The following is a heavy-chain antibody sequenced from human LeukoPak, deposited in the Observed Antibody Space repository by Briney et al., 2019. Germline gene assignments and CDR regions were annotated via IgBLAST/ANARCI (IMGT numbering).Heavy chain of an antibody. J-gene: IGHJ4*02. CDR1: GFTFSNYW. V-gene: IGHV3-7*03. Sequence: PGGSLRLSCAASGFTFSNYWMTWVRQAPGKGLEWVATIKQDGSEIFYVDSVKGQFTISRDDAKNSLYLQMNSLRAEDTASYYCAKDISYQNTNWYRFDSWGQGILVTVSS. D-gene: IGHD6-13*01. CDR3: AKDISYQNTNWYRFDS. CDR2: IKQDGSEI.